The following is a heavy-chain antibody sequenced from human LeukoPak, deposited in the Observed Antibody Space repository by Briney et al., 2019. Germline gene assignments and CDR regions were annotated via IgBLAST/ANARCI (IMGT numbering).Heavy chain of an antibody. V-gene: IGHV3-7*01. CDR1: GFTFSSYS. CDR2: IKEDGNEN. Sequence: GGSLRLSCAASGFTFSSYSMSWVRQAPGKGLEWVAYIKEDGNENYYVDSVKGRFTISRDNAESSLYLQMNSLRAEDTAVYYCARGRYTPGPWGQGTLVTVSS. CDR3: ARGRYTPGP. J-gene: IGHJ5*02. D-gene: IGHD1-1*01.